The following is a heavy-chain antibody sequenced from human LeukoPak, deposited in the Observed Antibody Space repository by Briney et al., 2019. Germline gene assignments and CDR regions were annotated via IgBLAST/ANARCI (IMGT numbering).Heavy chain of an antibody. J-gene: IGHJ5*02. CDR1: GYTFTGYY. Sequence: ASVKVSCKASGYTFTGYYMHWVRQAPGQGLEWMGWINPNSGGTNYAQKFRGRVTMTRDTSNSTAYMELSRLRSGDTAVYYCARDLSDSSGSPYNWFDPWGQGTLVTVSS. CDR3: ARDLSDSSGSPYNWFDP. CDR2: INPNSGGT. D-gene: IGHD3-22*01. V-gene: IGHV1-2*02.